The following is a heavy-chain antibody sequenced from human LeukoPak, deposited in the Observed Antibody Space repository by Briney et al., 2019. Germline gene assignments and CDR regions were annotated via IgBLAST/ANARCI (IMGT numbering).Heavy chain of an antibody. CDR1: GGSISSNSW. CDR2: IYDKGNP. D-gene: IGHD2-2*02. J-gene: IGHJ4*02. V-gene: IGHV4-4*02. Sequence: PSETLSLTCAVSGGSISSNSWWSWVRPPPGKGLEWIGQIYDKGNPDYTPSLKSRVTISVDKSKNQFSLKLSSVTAADTAVYYCAREKGYCSSTSCYTGLGYWGQGTLVTVSS. CDR3: AREKGYCSSTSCYTGLGY.